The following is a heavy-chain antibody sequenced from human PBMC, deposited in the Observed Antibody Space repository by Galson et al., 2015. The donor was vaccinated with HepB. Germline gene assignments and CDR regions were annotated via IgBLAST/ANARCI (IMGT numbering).Heavy chain of an antibody. V-gene: IGHV3-64D*06. CDR3: VKASDCSGGSCYYAFDI. CDR1: GFTFSSYA. J-gene: IGHJ3*02. D-gene: IGHD2-15*01. CDR2: ISSNGGST. Sequence: SLRLSCAASGFTFSSYAMHWVRQAPGKGLEYVSAISSNGGSTYYADSVKGRFTISRDNSKNTLYLQMSSLRAEDTAVYYCVKASDCSGGSCYYAFDIWGQGTMVTVSS.